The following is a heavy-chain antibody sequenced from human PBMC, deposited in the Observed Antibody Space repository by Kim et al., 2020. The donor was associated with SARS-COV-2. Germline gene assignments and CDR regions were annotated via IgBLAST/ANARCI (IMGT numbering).Heavy chain of an antibody. V-gene: IGHV4-59*08. Sequence: SRVTISVDTSKNQFSLKLSSVTAADTAVYYCARHDYDSSGYYPAIYYFDYWGQGTLVTVSS. D-gene: IGHD3-22*01. CDR3: ARHDYDSSGYYPAIYYFDY. J-gene: IGHJ4*02.